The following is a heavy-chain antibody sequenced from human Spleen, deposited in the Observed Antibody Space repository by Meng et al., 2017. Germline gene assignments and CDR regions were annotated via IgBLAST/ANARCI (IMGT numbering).Heavy chain of an antibody. J-gene: IGHJ4*02. CDR1: GYTLTNYA. V-gene: IGHV7-4-1*02. Sequence: QGQLGQSVCELRKPADSVKVPCKASGYTLTNYAINWLRQAPGQGLQWMGWIDTNTGNPTYVPGFTGRLVFSLDTSVSTAYLQLSGLKADDTAVYYCTRDGYSDCSRTSCFDSWGQGTLVTVSS. CDR2: IDTNTGNP. D-gene: IGHD2-2*01. CDR3: TRDGYSDCSRTSCFDS.